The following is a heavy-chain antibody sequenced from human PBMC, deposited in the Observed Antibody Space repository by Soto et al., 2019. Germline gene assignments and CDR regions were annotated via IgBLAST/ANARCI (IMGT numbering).Heavy chain of an antibody. Sequence: QVQLVQSGTEVKKPGASVQVSCKASGYSFTTYGFSWVRQAPGQGLEWMGWISAYGTTTDYAQSLQGRGTLTTDTSTSTTYMELRSLRVDYTGVYYCTRDPGIAAPGRGLGDYWGQGTLVTVSS. CDR2: ISAYGTTT. J-gene: IGHJ4*02. V-gene: IGHV1-18*04. D-gene: IGHD6-13*01. CDR1: GYSFTTYG. CDR3: TRDPGIAAPGRGLGDY.